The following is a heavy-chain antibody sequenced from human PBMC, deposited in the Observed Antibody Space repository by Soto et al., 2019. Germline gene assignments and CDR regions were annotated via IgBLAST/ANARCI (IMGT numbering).Heavy chain of an antibody. J-gene: IGHJ4*02. V-gene: IGHV4-34*01. CDR2: INHSGST. CDR3: ARGGVGPLRGY. Sequence: QVQLQQWGAGLLEPSETLSLTCAVYGGSFSGYYWSWIRQPPEKGLEWIGEINHSGSTSYNPSLKRRVTISVDAAKNQFSLKLSAVTAADPAVYFCARGGVGPLRGYWGQGTLVTDSS. CDR1: GGSFSGYY. D-gene: IGHD3-3*01.